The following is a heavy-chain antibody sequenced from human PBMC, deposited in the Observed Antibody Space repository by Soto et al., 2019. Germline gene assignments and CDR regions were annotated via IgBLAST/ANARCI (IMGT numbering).Heavy chain of an antibody. CDR2: ISWNSGSI. D-gene: IGHD3-10*02. V-gene: IGHV3-9*01. CDR3: AKGLAMSGNYYFDY. CDR1: GFTFDDYA. J-gene: IGHJ4*02. Sequence: EVQLVESGGGLVQPGRSLRLSCAASGFTFDDYAMHWVRQAPGKGLEWVSGISWNSGSIGYADSVKGRFTISRDNAKNSLYLQMNSLRAEDTALYYCAKGLAMSGNYYFDYWGQGTLVTVSS.